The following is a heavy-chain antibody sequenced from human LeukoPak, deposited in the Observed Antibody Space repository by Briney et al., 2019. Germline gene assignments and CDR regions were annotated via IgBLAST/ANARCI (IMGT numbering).Heavy chain of an antibody. J-gene: IGHJ4*02. CDR1: GFTFSSYA. CDR3: AKVPQQLVPEYFDY. V-gene: IGHV3-23*01. CDR2: ISGSGGST. D-gene: IGHD6-13*01. Sequence: GRSLRLSCAASGFTFSSYAMSWVRQAPGKGLEWVSAISGSGGSTYYADSVKGRFTISRDNSKNTLYLQMNSLRAEDTAVYYCAKVPQQLVPEYFDYWGQGTLVTVSP.